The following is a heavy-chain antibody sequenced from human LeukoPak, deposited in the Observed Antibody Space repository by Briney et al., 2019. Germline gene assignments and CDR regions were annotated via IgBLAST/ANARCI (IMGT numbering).Heavy chain of an antibody. Sequence: GGSRRPSWAPSGFTLISLAMHCGRQAPGKGLDWVSSRGTRSGTKYYADAVKGRFTISRDRAKNSVSLQINSLGADDTTVYYCVVQITYGELSDPDLWGQGTLVTVSS. CDR1: GFTLISLA. V-gene: IGHV3-21*01. CDR3: VVQITYGELSDPDL. CDR2: RGTRSGTK. J-gene: IGHJ5*02. D-gene: IGHD3-16*02.